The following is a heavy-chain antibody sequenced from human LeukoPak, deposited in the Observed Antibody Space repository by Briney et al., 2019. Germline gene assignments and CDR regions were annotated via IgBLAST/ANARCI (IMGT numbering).Heavy chain of an antibody. CDR2: ISGSGGST. Sequence: GGSLRLSCAASGFTFSSYAMSWVRQAPGKGLEWVSAISGSGGSTYYADSVKGRFTISRDNSKNTLYLQMNSLRAEDTAVYYCAKTLSSMVRGVRCYFDYWGQGTLVTVSS. V-gene: IGHV3-23*01. CDR1: GFTFSSYA. CDR3: AKTLSSMVRGVRCYFDY. J-gene: IGHJ4*02. D-gene: IGHD3-10*01.